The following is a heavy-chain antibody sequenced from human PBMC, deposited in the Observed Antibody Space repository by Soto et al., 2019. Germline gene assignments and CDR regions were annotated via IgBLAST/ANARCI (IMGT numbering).Heavy chain of an antibody. Sequence: QVQLQESGPGLVKPSQTLSLTCTVSGGSISSGGYYWSWIRQHPGKGLEWIGYIYYSGSTYYNPSLKSRVTISVDTSKNQFSLKLSSVTAGDTAVYYFAGGGDVRDYYYGMDVWGQGTTVTFSS. D-gene: IGHD3-10*02. CDR3: AGGGDVRDYYYGMDV. V-gene: IGHV4-31*03. J-gene: IGHJ6*02. CDR2: IYYSGST. CDR1: GGSISSGGYY.